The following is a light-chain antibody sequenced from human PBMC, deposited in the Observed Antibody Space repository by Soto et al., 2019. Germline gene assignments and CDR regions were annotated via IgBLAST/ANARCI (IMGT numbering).Light chain of an antibody. CDR1: QGISNW. CDR2: AAS. V-gene: IGKV1-12*01. CDR3: QQTNTFRPLT. J-gene: IGKJ4*01. Sequence: DIQMTQSPSSLSASVGDRVTITCRASQGISNWLAWYQQQPGKAPKLLIYAASSLQSGVPSRFSGGGSGTHFTLIISSLQPEDFATYYCQQTNTFRPLTFGGGTKVEIK.